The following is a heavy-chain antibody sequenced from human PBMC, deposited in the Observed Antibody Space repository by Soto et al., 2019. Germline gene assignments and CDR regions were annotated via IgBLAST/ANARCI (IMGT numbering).Heavy chain of an antibody. V-gene: IGHV3-20*04. J-gene: IGHJ6*02. Sequence: GSLRLSCAASGFTFDDYGMSWVRQAPGKGLEWVSGINWNGGSTGYADSVKGRFTISRDNAKNSLYLQMNSLRAEDTALYYCARVYGVYDYYYGMDVWGQGTTDTVSS. CDR2: INWNGGST. CDR1: GFTFDDYG. D-gene: IGHD4-17*01. CDR3: ARVYGVYDYYYGMDV.